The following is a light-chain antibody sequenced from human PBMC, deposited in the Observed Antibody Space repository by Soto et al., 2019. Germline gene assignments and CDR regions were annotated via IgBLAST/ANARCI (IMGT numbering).Light chain of an antibody. J-gene: IGKJ1*01. CDR1: QSISRY. CDR3: QQSYSTPWT. Sequence: DIQMTQSPSSLSASVGDRVTITCRASQSISRYLNWYQHKTGKAPKLLIYAASSLQSGVPSRFSSSGSGTNFTLTISSLQPEDFATDYGQQSYSTPWTFGQGTKVEIK. V-gene: IGKV1-39*01. CDR2: AAS.